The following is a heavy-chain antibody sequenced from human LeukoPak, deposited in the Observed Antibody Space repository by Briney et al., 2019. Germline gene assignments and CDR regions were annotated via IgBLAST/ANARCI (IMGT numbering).Heavy chain of an antibody. CDR1: GGSISSSNW. CDR2: IYHSGST. V-gene: IGHV4-4*02. J-gene: IGHJ6*02. D-gene: IGHD2-15*01. Sequence: SGTLSLTCAVSGGSISSSNWWSWVRQPPGKGLEWIGEIYHSGSTNYNPSLKSRVTISVDKSKNQFSLKLSSVTAADTAAYYCARVACGGSCYYYYGMDVWGQGTTVTVSS. CDR3: ARVACGGSCYYYYGMDV.